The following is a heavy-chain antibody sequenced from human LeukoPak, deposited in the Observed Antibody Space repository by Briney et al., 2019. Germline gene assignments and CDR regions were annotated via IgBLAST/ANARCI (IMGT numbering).Heavy chain of an antibody. Sequence: ASVKVSCKASGGTFSSYAISWVRQAPGQGLEWMGGIIPIFGTANYAQKFQGRVTITADKSTSTAYMELSSLRSEDTAVYYCARGYSSGWIDYYYGMDVWGKGTTVTVSS. D-gene: IGHD6-19*01. CDR3: ARGYSSGWIDYYYGMDV. J-gene: IGHJ6*04. CDR1: GGTFSSYA. CDR2: IIPIFGTA. V-gene: IGHV1-69*06.